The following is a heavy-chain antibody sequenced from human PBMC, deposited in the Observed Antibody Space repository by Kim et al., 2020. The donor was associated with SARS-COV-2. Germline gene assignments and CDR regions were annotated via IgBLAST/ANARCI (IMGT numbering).Heavy chain of an antibody. Sequence: GGSLRLSCAASGFTFSSYGMHWVRQAPGKGLEWVAVISYDGSNKYYADSVKGRFTISRDNSKNTLYLQMNSLRAEDTAVYYCARMIVVVGDGMDVWGQGTTVTVSS. CDR1: GFTFSSYG. CDR2: ISYDGSNK. CDR3: ARMIVVVGDGMDV. V-gene: IGHV3-30*03. J-gene: IGHJ6*02. D-gene: IGHD3-22*01.